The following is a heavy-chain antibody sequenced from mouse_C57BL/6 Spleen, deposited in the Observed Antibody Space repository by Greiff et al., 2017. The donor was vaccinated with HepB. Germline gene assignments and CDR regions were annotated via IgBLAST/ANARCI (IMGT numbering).Heavy chain of an antibody. D-gene: IGHD4-1*01. CDR3: ARDRGGTKSFDY. CDR1: GYSITSGYY. CDR2: ISYDGSN. V-gene: IGHV3-6*01. Sequence: EVQLQESGPGLVKPSQSLSLTCSVTGYSITSGYYWNWIRQFPGNKLEWMGYISYDGSNNYNPSLKNRISITRDTSKKQFFLKLNSVTTEDTATYYCARDRGGTKSFDYWGQGTTLTVSS. J-gene: IGHJ2*01.